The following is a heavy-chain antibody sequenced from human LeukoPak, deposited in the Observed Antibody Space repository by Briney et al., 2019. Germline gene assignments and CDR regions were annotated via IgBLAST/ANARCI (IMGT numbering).Heavy chain of an antibody. CDR1: GYSFTSSW. J-gene: IGHJ4*02. Sequence: GESLQISFEGSGYSFTSSWIGWGRQMPGKGLGWMGIIYPGDSDIRYSPSFQGQVTISADKSITTAYLQWSSLKASDTAIYYCARGLYCSGGSCRFDYWGQGTLVTVSS. CDR2: IYPGDSDI. D-gene: IGHD2-15*01. CDR3: ARGLYCSGGSCRFDY. V-gene: IGHV5-51*01.